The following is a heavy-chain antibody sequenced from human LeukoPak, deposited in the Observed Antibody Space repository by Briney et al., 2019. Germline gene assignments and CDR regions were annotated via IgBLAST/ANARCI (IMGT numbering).Heavy chain of an antibody. J-gene: IGHJ4*02. CDR2: ISTYDDNI. CDR1: GYTITNNY. D-gene: IGHD3-9*01. V-gene: IGHV1-18*04. Sequence: GASVKVSCKASGYTITNNYMHWVRQAPGQGLEWLGWISTYDDNIKYAQSLQGRLTLTIDTSTSTAYMELRSLTSHDTAVYYCARETYSNILTGTDYWGPGTLVTVSS. CDR3: ARETYSNILTGTDY.